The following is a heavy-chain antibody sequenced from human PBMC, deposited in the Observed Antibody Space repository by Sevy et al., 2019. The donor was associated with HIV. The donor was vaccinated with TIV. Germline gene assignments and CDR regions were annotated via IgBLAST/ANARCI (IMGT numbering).Heavy chain of an antibody. D-gene: IGHD6-13*01. CDR1: GDSVSSNSAA. Sequence: SQTLSLTCAISGDSVSSNSAAWNWIRQSPSRGLEWLGRTYYRSKWYNDYAVSVKSRITINPDTSKNQFSLQLNSVTPEEKAVYSRARDRGRSLDWFDPWGQGTLVTVSS. CDR2: TYYRSKWYN. J-gene: IGHJ5*02. V-gene: IGHV6-1*01. CDR3: ARDRGRSLDWFDP.